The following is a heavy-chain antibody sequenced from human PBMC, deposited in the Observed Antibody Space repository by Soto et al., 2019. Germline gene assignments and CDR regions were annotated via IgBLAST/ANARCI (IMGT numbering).Heavy chain of an antibody. CDR1: GFTFSSYS. CDR3: ARDSGNYWELDY. CDR2: ISTSSSTI. Sequence: GSLRLSCAASGFTFSSYSMNWVRQAPGKGLEWVSYISTSSSTIYYADSVKGRFTISRDNAKTSLYLQLNSLRDEDTALYYCARDSGNYWELDYWGQGTLVTAPQ. V-gene: IGHV3-48*02. J-gene: IGHJ4*02. D-gene: IGHD1-26*01.